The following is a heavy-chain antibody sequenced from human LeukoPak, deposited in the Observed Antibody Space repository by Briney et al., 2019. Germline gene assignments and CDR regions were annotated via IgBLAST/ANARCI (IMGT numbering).Heavy chain of an antibody. V-gene: IGHV3-23*01. Sequence: PGGSLRLSCAASGFTFSSYAMSWVRQAPRKGLEWVSAISDSGGSTYDADSVKGRFTISRDNSKNTLYLQMNSLRAEDTAVYYCAKDTSIGRYCTNGVCSPFDYWGQGTLVIVSS. J-gene: IGHJ4*02. CDR3: AKDTSIGRYCTNGVCSPFDY. CDR1: GFTFSSYA. CDR2: ISDSGGST. D-gene: IGHD2-8*01.